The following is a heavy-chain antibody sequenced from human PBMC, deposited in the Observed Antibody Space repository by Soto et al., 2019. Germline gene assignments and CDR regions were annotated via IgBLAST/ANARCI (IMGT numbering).Heavy chain of an antibody. CDR2: IYYSGST. V-gene: IGHV4-30-4*01. CDR3: AREGFLEGQREGEWFDP. Sequence: QVQLQESGPGLVKPSQTLSLTCTVSGGSISSGDYYWSWIRQPPGKGLEWIGYIYYSGSTYYNPSLKSRVTISVDTSKNQFSLKLSSVTAADTAVYYCAREGFLEGQREGEWFDPWGQGTLVTVSS. D-gene: IGHD3-3*01. CDR1: GGSISSGDYY. J-gene: IGHJ5*02.